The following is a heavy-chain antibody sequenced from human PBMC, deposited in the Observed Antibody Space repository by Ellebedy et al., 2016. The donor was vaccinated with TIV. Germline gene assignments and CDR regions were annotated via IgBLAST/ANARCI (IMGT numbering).Heavy chain of an antibody. V-gene: IGHV3-21*01. CDR2: ISSSSSYI. J-gene: IGHJ1*01. Sequence: GGSLRLXXAASGFTFSSYSMNWVRQAPGKGLEWVSSISSSSSYIYYADSVKGRFTISRDNSKNTLYLQMNSLRAEDTAVYYCARDDYGGKTKAEYFQHWGQGTLVTVSS. CDR3: ARDDYGGKTKAEYFQH. D-gene: IGHD4-23*01. CDR1: GFTFSSYS.